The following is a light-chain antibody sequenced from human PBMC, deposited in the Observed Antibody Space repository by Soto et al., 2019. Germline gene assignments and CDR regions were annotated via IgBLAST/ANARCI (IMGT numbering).Light chain of an antibody. Sequence: DIQMTQSPSSLSASVGDRVTITCQASQDIRTYLHWYHQKPGKPPKVLINDVSNLRPWVPSRFSARGSGTHFVLSISGVQPEDIGTYYCQQYDSRLTWTFGQGTKLEIK. CDR3: QQYDSRLTWT. CDR2: DVS. CDR1: QDIRTY. J-gene: IGKJ1*01. V-gene: IGKV1-33*01.